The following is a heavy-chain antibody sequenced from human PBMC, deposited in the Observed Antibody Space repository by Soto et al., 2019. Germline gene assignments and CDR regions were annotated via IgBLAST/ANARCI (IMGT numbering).Heavy chain of an antibody. CDR1: GFTFSSYG. CDR2: ISYDGSNK. D-gene: IGHD6-19*01. J-gene: IGHJ6*02. V-gene: IGHV3-30*18. CDR3: AKDVRCGGRYSSGWYIYYYYGMDV. Sequence: LRLSCAASGFTFSSYGMHWVRQAPGKGLEWVAVISYDGSNKYYADSVKGRFTISRDNSKNTLYLQMNSLRAEDTAVYYCAKDVRCGGRYSSGWYIYYYYGMDVWGQGTTVTVSS.